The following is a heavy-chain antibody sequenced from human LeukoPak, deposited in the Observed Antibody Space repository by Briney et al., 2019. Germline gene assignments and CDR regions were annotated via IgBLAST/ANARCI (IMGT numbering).Heavy chain of an antibody. J-gene: IGHJ4*02. Sequence: SETLSLTCTVSGGSISSIGYFWGWVRQSPGKGLEWIGSLHYSGSTHYNPSLKRRVTISVDMSKDQFSLKLRSVTAADTAVYYCARSDSSGWYDSPLKYWGQGTLVTVSS. V-gene: IGHV4-39*01. CDR2: LHYSGST. D-gene: IGHD6-19*01. CDR3: ARSDSSGWYDSPLKY. CDR1: GGSISSIGYF.